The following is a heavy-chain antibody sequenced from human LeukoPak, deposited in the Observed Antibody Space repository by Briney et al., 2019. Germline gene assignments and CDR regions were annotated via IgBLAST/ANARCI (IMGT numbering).Heavy chain of an antibody. CDR1: GFTLSNYV. J-gene: IGHJ6*02. V-gene: IGHV3-64*04. Sequence: PGGSLRLSCSASGFTLSNYVMHWVRQAPGKGLKYVSAITSNGGSTYYAESVKGRFTFSRDNSKNTLYLQMNSLRAEDTAVYYCAREGNYYDMDVWGQGTTVTVSS. CDR3: AREGNYYDMDV. CDR2: ITSNGGST.